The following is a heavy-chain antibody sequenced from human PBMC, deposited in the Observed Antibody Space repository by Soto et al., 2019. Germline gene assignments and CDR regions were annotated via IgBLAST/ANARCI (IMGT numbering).Heavy chain of an antibody. CDR1: GASMSSGGYY. CDR2: IYYSGST. Sequence: QVQLQESGPGLVKPSQTLSLTCTVSGASMSSGGYYWTWIRQSPGKGLEWIGYIYYSGSTYYNPSRDSRLAISLHTSRSHSSLTLHSVTAADTAIYYCARDRQHHFSAPWGQGTLVTVSS. CDR3: ARDRQHHFSAP. J-gene: IGHJ5*02. V-gene: IGHV4-31*03. D-gene: IGHD6-6*01.